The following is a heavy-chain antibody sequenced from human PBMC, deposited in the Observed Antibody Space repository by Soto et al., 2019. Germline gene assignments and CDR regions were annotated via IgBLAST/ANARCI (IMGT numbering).Heavy chain of an antibody. CDR3: ASHLYVEWFLYGMDV. D-gene: IGHD3-3*01. CDR2: INAGNGNT. J-gene: IGHJ6*02. V-gene: IGHV1-3*01. CDR1: GYTFTSCA. Sequence: GASVKVSCKASGYTFTSCAMHWVRQAPGQRLEWMGWINAGNGNTKYSQKFQGRVTITRDTSASTAYMELNSLRAEDTAVYYCASHLYVEWFLYGMDVWGQGPTVTVSS.